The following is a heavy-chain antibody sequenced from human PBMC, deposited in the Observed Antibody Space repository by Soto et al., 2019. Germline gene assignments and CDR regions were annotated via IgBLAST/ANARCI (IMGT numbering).Heavy chain of an antibody. CDR2: IHSGGTT. CDR3: AREGMGDSSGHYNRPFNY. J-gene: IGHJ4*02. Sequence: GGSLRLSCAASGFTVSSNYMSWVRQAPGKGLEWVSLIHSGGTTYYADSVKGRFTISRDNSKNALYLQMNSLRAEDTAVYYCAREGMGDSSGHYNRPFNYWGQGTLVTVSS. CDR1: GFTVSSNY. D-gene: IGHD3-22*01. V-gene: IGHV3-66*01.